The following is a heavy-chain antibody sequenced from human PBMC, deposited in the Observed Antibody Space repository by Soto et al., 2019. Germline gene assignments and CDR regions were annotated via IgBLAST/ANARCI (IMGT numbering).Heavy chain of an antibody. CDR2: INGDGSDT. V-gene: IGHV3-74*01. Sequence: EVQLVESGGGLVQPGGSLRLSCAASGFSFHSYWMHWVRQAPGKGLVWVSRINGDGSDTRYADSVKGRFTISRDNAKNTLYLQMNSLRDEDTAVYYCARVRSGYSESVDYWGQGTLATVSS. CDR3: ARVRSGYSESVDY. J-gene: IGHJ4*02. D-gene: IGHD5-12*01. CDR1: GFSFHSYW.